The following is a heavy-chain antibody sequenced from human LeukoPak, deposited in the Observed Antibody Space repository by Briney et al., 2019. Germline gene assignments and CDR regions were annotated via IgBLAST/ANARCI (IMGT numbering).Heavy chain of an antibody. CDR2: ISAYNGNT. CDR3: ARTLYTTYYYDSSGSRFDY. Sequence: ASVTVSCKASGYTFTSYGISWVRQAPGQGLEWMGWISAYNGNTNYAQKLQGRVTMTTDTSTSTAYMELRSLRSDDTAVYYCARTLYTTYYYDSSGSRFDYWGQGTLVTVSS. V-gene: IGHV1-18*01. J-gene: IGHJ4*02. D-gene: IGHD3-22*01. CDR1: GYTFTSYG.